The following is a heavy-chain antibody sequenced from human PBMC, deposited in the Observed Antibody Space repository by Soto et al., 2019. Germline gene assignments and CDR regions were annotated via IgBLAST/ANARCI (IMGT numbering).Heavy chain of an antibody. CDR1: GFTFSEYF. V-gene: IGHV3-11*01. J-gene: IGHJ6*02. D-gene: IGHD1-7*01. CDR3: ARDRNYSAFDRIGRPRHIYSGLDV. Sequence: QVQLVESGGGLVTPGGSLRLSCEASGFTFSEYFMTWFRQAPGKGLEWMSSISHSGMTTDSADTVKGRFAISRDNGKKSLFLHVGTLAAEDTAVYYCARDRNYSAFDRIGRPRHIYSGLDVGGPGTTVTASS. CDR2: ISHSGMTT.